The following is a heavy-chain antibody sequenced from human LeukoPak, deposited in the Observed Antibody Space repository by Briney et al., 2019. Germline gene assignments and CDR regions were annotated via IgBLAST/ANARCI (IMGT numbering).Heavy chain of an antibody. J-gene: IGHJ4*02. CDR2: INEDGSEK. Sequence: GGSLRLSSAASGFTFNNYWMIWLRLAPGKGLEWVANINEDGSEKNYVDSVMGRFTISRDNAKNSLYLQMNSLRAEDTAVYYCARDFQSSYWGQGTLVTVSS. V-gene: IGHV3-7*01. CDR1: GFTFNNYW. CDR3: ARDFQSSY.